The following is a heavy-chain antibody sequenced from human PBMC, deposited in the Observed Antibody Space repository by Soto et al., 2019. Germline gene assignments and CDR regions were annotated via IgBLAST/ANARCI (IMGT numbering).Heavy chain of an antibody. J-gene: IGHJ4*02. Sequence: SETLSLTCTVSGGSVSSGSYYWSWIRQPPGKGLEWIGYIYYSGSTNYNPSLKSRVTISVDTSKSQFSLKLSSVTAADTAVYYCARGRSYSSGWYYFDYWGQGTLVTVSS. CDR2: IYYSGST. CDR3: ARGRSYSSGWYYFDY. V-gene: IGHV4-61*01. D-gene: IGHD6-19*01. CDR1: GGSVSSGSYY.